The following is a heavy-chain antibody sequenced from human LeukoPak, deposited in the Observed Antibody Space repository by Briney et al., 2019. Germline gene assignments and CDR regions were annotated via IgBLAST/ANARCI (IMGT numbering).Heavy chain of an antibody. CDR3: ARAGYSDAFDI. CDR1: GFTFSSYA. Sequence: TGGSLRLSCAASGFTFSSYAMHWVRQAPGKGLEYVSAISSNGGSTCYANSVKGRFTISRDNSKNTLCLQMGSLRAEDMAVYYCARAGYSDAFDIWGQGTMVTVSS. CDR2: ISSNGGST. D-gene: IGHD3-9*01. J-gene: IGHJ3*02. V-gene: IGHV3-64*01.